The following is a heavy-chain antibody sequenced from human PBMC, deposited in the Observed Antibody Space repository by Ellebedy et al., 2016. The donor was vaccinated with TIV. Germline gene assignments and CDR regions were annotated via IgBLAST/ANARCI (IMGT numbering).Heavy chain of an antibody. Sequence: GESLKISCAASGFTFSSYAMSWVRQAPGKGLEWVSAISGSGSSTYYADSVKGRFTISRDNSKNTLYLQMNSLRAEDTAVYYCAKDMVRGVITYYYYGMDVWGQGTTVTVSS. CDR1: GFTFSSYA. CDR3: AKDMVRGVITYYYYGMDV. V-gene: IGHV3-23*01. J-gene: IGHJ6*02. D-gene: IGHD3-10*01. CDR2: ISGSGSST.